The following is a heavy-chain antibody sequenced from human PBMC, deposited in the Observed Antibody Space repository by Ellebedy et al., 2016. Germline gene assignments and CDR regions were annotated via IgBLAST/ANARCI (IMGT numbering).Heavy chain of an antibody. D-gene: IGHD4-17*01. J-gene: IGHJ3*02. CDR2: INPSDGST. CDR1: GYTLTSYY. Sequence: ASVKVSCKAPGYTLTSYYMHWVRQAPGQGLEWMGIINPSDGSTSYAQKFQGRVTMTRDTSTSTVYMELSSLRSEDTAVYYCAREKYVGDSAIWRDAFDIWGQGTMVTVSS. CDR3: AREKYVGDSAIWRDAFDI. V-gene: IGHV1-46*01.